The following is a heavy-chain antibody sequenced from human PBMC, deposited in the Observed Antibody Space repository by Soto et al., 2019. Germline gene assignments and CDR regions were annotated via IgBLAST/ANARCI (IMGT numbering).Heavy chain of an antibody. V-gene: IGHV4-59*12. CDR1: GGSLSNYY. CDR3: ARAPRIADRRTKLDY. J-gene: IGHJ4*02. CDR2: IYYSGST. D-gene: IGHD6-6*01. Sequence: SETLSLTCTVSGGSLSNYYWSWIRQPPGMGLEWIGYIYYSGSTNYNSSLKSRVTISIDTSKNQFSLKLSSVTAADTAVYYCARAPRIADRRTKLDYWGQGTLVTVSS.